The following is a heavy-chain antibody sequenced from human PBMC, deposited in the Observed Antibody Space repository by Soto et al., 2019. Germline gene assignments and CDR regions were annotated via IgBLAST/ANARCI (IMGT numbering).Heavy chain of an antibody. CDR1: GFTFSSYA. CDR2: ISGSGGST. V-gene: IGHV3-23*01. Sequence: EVQLLESGGGLVQPGGSLRVSCAASGFTFSSYAMSWVRQAPGKGLEWVSLISGSGGSTYYADSVKGRFTISRDISKDTLYLQMSSLRAEDTAVYYCAKDKWELLQGFDYWGQGTLVTVSS. CDR3: AKDKWELLQGFDY. J-gene: IGHJ4*02. D-gene: IGHD1-26*01.